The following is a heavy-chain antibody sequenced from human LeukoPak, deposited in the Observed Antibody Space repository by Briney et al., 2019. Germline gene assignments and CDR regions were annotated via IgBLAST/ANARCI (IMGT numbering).Heavy chain of an antibody. D-gene: IGHD3-3*01. CDR2: MNPNSGNT. Sequence: GASVKVSCKASGYTFTSYDINWVRQATGQGLEWVGWMNPNSGNTGYAQKFQGGVTITRNTSISTAYMELSSLRSEDTAVYYCARVPVVLWSGSDAAFDIWGQGTMVTVSS. CDR3: ARVPVVLWSGSDAAFDI. CDR1: GYTFTSYD. V-gene: IGHV1-8*03. J-gene: IGHJ3*02.